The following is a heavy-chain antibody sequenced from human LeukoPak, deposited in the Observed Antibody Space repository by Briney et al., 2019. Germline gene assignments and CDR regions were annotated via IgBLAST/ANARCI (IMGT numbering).Heavy chain of an antibody. V-gene: IGHV4-34*01. CDR3: ARGVYSDFTNDY. CDR1: GGSFSGYY. Sequence: SETLSLTCAVHGGSFSGYYWSWIRQPPGKGLEWIGEINHSGSTNYNPSLKSRVTISVDTSKNQFSLKLSSVTAADTAVYYCARGVYSDFTNDYWGQGTLVTVSS. D-gene: IGHD4-11*01. J-gene: IGHJ4*02. CDR2: INHSGST.